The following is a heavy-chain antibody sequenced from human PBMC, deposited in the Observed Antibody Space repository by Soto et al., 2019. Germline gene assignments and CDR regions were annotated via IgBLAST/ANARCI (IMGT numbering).Heavy chain of an antibody. CDR2: IYPGDSDT. CDR3: AWSIAAQLGSFDY. Sequence: GESMKISCKGSGYSFTSYWIGWVRQMPGKGLEWMGIIYPGDSDTRYSPSFQGQVTISADKSISTAYLQWSSLKASDTAMYYCAWSIAAQLGSFDYWGQGTLVTVSS. D-gene: IGHD6-6*01. CDR1: GYSFTSYW. J-gene: IGHJ4*02. V-gene: IGHV5-51*01.